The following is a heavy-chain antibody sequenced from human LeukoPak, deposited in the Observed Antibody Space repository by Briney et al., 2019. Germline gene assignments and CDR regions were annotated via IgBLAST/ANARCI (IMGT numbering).Heavy chain of an antibody. V-gene: IGHV4-4*07. Sequence: SQTLSLTCTVSGGSVTGYHWNWIRQPAGEGLEWVGRIYSSGSTSINPSLNTRVTMSVDTSKNQFSLKLTSVTAADTGVYYCARDVTGYSWFDSWGQGTLVTVSS. CDR2: IYSSGST. J-gene: IGHJ5*01. CDR3: ARDVTGYSWFDS. CDR1: GGSVTGYH. D-gene: IGHD5-18*01.